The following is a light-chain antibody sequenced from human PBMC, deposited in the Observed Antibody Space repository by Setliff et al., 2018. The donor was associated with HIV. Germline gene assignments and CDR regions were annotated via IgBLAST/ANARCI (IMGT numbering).Light chain of an antibody. CDR1: QSILYNSNNKNY. CDR3: LQYYSNQAWT. CDR2: WAS. Sequence: DIVMTQSPDSLAVSLGGRATITCKSSQSILYNSNNKNYLAWYQQRPGQPPKLLIYWASTRESGVPDRFSGSGSGTDFTLTISRLQAEDVALYYCLQYYSNQAWTFGQGTKVDIK. J-gene: IGKJ1*01. V-gene: IGKV4-1*01.